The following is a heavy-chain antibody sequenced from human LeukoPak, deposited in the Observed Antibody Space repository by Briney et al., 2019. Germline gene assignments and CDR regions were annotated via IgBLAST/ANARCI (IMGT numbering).Heavy chain of an antibody. V-gene: IGHV4-34*01. D-gene: IGHD6-13*01. CDR2: INHSGST. J-gene: IGHJ4*02. CDR3: ARGSSSWFFDY. CDR1: GGSFSGYY. Sequence: SETLSLTCAVYGGSFSGYYWSWIRQPPGKGLEWIGEINHSGSTNYNPSLKSRVTISVDTSKNQFSLKLSSVTAADTAVYYCARGSSSWFFDYWGQGTLVTVSS.